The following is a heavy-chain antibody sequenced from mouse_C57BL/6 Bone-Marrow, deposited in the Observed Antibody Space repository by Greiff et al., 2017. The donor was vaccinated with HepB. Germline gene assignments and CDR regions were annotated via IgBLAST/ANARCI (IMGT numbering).Heavy chain of an antibody. J-gene: IGHJ2*01. CDR3: ARWEGSHYFDY. CDR2: INPSSGYT. D-gene: IGHD4-1*01. Sequence: LVESGAELARPGASVKMSCKASGYTFTSYTMHWVKQRPGQGLEWIGYINPSSGYTKYNQKFKDKATLTADTSSSTAYMQLSSLTSEASAVYYCARWEGSHYFDYWGQGTTLTVSS. CDR1: GYTFTSYT. V-gene: IGHV1-4*01.